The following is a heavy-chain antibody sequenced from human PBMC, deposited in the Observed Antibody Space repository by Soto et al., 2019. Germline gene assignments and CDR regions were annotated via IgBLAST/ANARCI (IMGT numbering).Heavy chain of an antibody. CDR2: ISAYNGNT. D-gene: IGHD3-22*01. Sequence: GASVKVSCKASGYTFTSYDISWVRQAPGQGLEWMGWISAYNGNTNYAQKLQGRVTMTTDTSTSTAYMELRSLRSDDTAVYYCARVTYDSSGYYLYYYGIDVWGQGTTVTVSS. CDR3: ARVTYDSSGYYLYYYGIDV. V-gene: IGHV1-18*04. CDR1: GYTFTSYD. J-gene: IGHJ6*02.